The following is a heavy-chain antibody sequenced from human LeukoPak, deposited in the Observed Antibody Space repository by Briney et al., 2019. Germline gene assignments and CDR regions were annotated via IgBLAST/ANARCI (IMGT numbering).Heavy chain of an antibody. J-gene: IGHJ4*02. V-gene: IGHV4-4*07. CDR2: IHTSGST. Sequence: SSETLSLTCTVSGGSISTYYWSWIRQPAGKGLEWIGRIHTSGSTDYNPSLKSRITMSVDTSKKQFSLRLSSVTAADTAMYYCSREGSMTSRPFVSIDYWGQGTLVTVSS. D-gene: IGHD6-6*01. CDR1: GGSISTYY. CDR3: SREGSMTSRPFVSIDY.